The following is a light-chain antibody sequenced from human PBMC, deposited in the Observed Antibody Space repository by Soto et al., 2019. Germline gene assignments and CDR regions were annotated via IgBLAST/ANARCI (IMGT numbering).Light chain of an antibody. Sequence: QSVLTQPASVSGSPRQSITISCTGTSSDVGAYNYVSWYQQHPGKAPKLMIYEVSNRPSGVSNRFSGSKSGNTASLTISGLQAEDEADYYCSSYTTNSAYVFGTGTKLTVL. CDR1: SSDVGAYNY. V-gene: IGLV2-14*01. J-gene: IGLJ1*01. CDR3: SSYTTNSAYV. CDR2: EVS.